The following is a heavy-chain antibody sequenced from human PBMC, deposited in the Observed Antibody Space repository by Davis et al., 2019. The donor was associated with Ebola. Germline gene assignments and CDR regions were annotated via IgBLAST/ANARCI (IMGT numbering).Heavy chain of an antibody. V-gene: IGHV4-59*11. CDR3: AERGGSV. CDR2: IYYTGSA. J-gene: IGHJ4*02. D-gene: IGHD3-16*01. Sequence: PSETLSLTCTVPGVSISRHYWSWIRQPPGKRLEWIGSIYYTGSAYYNSSLNSRVTISVDTSKNQFSLNLGSVTAADTAMYYCAERGGSVWGQGTLVTVSS. CDR1: GVSISRHY.